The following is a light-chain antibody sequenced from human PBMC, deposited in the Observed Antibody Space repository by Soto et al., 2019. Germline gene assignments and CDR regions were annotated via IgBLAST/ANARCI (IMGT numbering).Light chain of an antibody. Sequence: QSALTQPASVSLSPGQSITISCTGTSSDVGGYNYVSWYQQHPGKAPKLMIYAVTDRPSGVSSRFSGSKSGNTASLTISGLQAEDEADYYCSSYTSSSTLFGTGTKVT. J-gene: IGLJ1*01. CDR2: AVT. CDR1: SSDVGGYNY. CDR3: SSYTSSSTL. V-gene: IGLV2-14*01.